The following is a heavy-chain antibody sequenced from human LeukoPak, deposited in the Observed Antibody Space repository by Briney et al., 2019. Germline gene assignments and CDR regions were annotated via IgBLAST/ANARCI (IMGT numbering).Heavy chain of an antibody. J-gene: IGHJ4*02. V-gene: IGHV3-21*01. D-gene: IGHD6-19*01. CDR1: GFTFSSYS. CDR3: ARRFRYSSGWYGDY. CDR2: ISSSSSYI. Sequence: PGISLRLSCATSGFTFSSYSMHWVRQASGMGLEWVSSISSSSSYIYYADSVKGRFTISRDNAKNSLYLQMNSLRAEDTAVYYCARRFRYSSGWYGDYWGQGTLVTVSS.